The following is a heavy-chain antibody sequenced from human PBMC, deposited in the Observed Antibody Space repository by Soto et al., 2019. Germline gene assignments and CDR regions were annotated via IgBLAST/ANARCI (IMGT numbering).Heavy chain of an antibody. CDR2: IKQDGSEK. CDR3: ARDEPPFGIAVAGPLFYYYYYGMDV. J-gene: IGHJ6*02. CDR1: GFTFSSYW. V-gene: IGHV3-7*04. D-gene: IGHD6-19*01. Sequence: GGSLRLSCAASGFTFSSYWMSWVRQAPGKGLEWVANIKQDGSEKYYVDSVKGRFTISRDNAKNSLYLQMNSLRAEDTAVYYCARDEPPFGIAVAGPLFYYYYYGMDVWGQGTTVTVSS.